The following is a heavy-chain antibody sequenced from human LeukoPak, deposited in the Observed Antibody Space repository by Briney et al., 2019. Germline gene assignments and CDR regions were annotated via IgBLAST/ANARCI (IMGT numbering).Heavy chain of an antibody. D-gene: IGHD1-1*01. J-gene: IGHJ3*02. Sequence: GGSLRLSCAASGFTFSSYSMNWVRQAPGKGLEWVSSISSSSSYIYYADSVKGRFTISRDNAKNSPYLQMNSLRAEDTAVYYCARVGSRIDLAFDIWGQGTMVTVSS. CDR3: ARVGSRIDLAFDI. CDR2: ISSSSSYI. CDR1: GFTFSSYS. V-gene: IGHV3-21*01.